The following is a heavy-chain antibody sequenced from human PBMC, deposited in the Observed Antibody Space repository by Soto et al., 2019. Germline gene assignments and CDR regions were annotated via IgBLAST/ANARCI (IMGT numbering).Heavy chain of an antibody. V-gene: IGHV3-30*18. J-gene: IGHJ4*02. Sequence: QVQLVESGGGVVQPGRSLRLSCAASGFTFSSYGMHWVRQAPGKGLEWVAVISYDGSNKYYADSVKGRFTISRDNSKNTLYLQMNSLRAEDTAVYYCAKDLSRYCSGGSCNTSPFDYWGQGTLVTVSS. CDR3: AKDLSRYCSGGSCNTSPFDY. CDR1: GFTFSSYG. D-gene: IGHD2-15*01. CDR2: ISYDGSNK.